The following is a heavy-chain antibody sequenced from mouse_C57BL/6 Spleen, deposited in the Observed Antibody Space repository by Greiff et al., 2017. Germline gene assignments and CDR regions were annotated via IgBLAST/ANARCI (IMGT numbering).Heavy chain of an antibody. Sequence: QVQLKQPGAELVRPGSSVKLSCKASGYTFTSYWMHWVKQRPIQGLEWIGNIDPSDSETHYNQKFKYKATLTVDKSSSTAYMQLSSLTSEDSAVYYCAIHGSSFYYFDYWGQGTTLTVSS. V-gene: IGHV1-52*01. CDR1: GYTFTSYW. D-gene: IGHD1-1*01. CDR3: AIHGSSFYYFDY. J-gene: IGHJ2*01. CDR2: IDPSDSET.